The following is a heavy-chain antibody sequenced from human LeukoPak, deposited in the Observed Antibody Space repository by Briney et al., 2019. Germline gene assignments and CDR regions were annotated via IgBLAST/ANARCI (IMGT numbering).Heavy chain of an antibody. Sequence: PGGSLRLSCAASGFTFSSYAMSWGRQAPGKGLGLVSVISGSGGSTYYADSVKGRFTISRDNSKNTLYLQMNSLRAEDTAVYYCAHASTPWYFDYWGQGTLVTVSS. D-gene: IGHD2-15*01. V-gene: IGHV3-23*01. J-gene: IGHJ4*02. CDR1: GFTFSSYA. CDR2: ISGSGGST. CDR3: AHASTPWYFDY.